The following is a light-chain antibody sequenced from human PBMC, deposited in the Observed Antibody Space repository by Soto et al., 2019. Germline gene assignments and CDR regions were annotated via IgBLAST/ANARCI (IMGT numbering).Light chain of an antibody. CDR3: SSYTTSRTYVV. CDR1: SSDVGGYNY. V-gene: IGLV2-14*01. CDR2: EVR. Sequence: QSALTQPASVSGSPGQSITISCTGTSSDVGGYNYVSWYQQHPGKAPKLMIYEVRNRPSGVSNRFSGSKSGNTASLTISGLQAEDEADYYCSSYTTSRTYVVFGGETKLTVL. J-gene: IGLJ2*01.